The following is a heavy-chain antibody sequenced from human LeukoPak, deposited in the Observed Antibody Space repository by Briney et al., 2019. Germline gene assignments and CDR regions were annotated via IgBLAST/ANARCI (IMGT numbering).Heavy chain of an antibody. CDR3: ANPSTPNYYDSSGYYRGDAFDI. CDR1: GFTFSSYA. D-gene: IGHD3-22*01. V-gene: IGHV3-23*01. Sequence: GGSLRLSCAASGFTFSSYAMSWVRQPPGKGLEWVSAISGSGGSTYYADSVKGRFTISRDNSKNTLYLQMNSLRAEDTAVYYCANPSTPNYYDSSGYYRGDAFDIWGQGTMVTVSS. CDR2: ISGSGGST. J-gene: IGHJ3*02.